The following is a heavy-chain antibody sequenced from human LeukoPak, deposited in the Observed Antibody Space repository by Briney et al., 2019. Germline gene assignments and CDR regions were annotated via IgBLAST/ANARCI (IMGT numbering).Heavy chain of an antibody. CDR3: ARGRKRHFWSGSQNSWFDP. J-gene: IGHJ5*02. Sequence: GGSLRLSCAASGFTFSSYAMHWVRQAPGKGLEWVAVISYDGSNKFYTDSVKGRFTISRDNSKNTLYLQMNSLRAEDTAVFYCARGRKRHFWSGSQNSWFDPWGQGALVTVSS. D-gene: IGHD3-3*02. V-gene: IGHV3-30*04. CDR1: GFTFSSYA. CDR2: ISYDGSNK.